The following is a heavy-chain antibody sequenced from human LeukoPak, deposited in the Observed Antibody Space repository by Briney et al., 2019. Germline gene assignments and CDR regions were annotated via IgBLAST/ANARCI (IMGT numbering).Heavy chain of an antibody. Sequence: PGGSLRLSCAASGFTFSSYWMSWVRQAPGKGLEWVAVISYDGSNKYYADSVKGRFTISRDNSKNTLYLQMNSLRAEDTAVYYCAKDLWREQLYYYYGMDVWGQGTTVTVSS. D-gene: IGHD1-26*01. CDR2: ISYDGSNK. J-gene: IGHJ6*02. CDR3: AKDLWREQLYYYYGMDV. V-gene: IGHV3-30*18. CDR1: GFTFSSYW.